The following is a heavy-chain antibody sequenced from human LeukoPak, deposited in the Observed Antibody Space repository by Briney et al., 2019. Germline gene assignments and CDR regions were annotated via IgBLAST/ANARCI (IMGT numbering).Heavy chain of an antibody. CDR3: ARSYYYDWNYDAFDI. D-gene: IGHD3-22*01. V-gene: IGHV4-59*01. CDR2: IYYSGST. J-gene: IGHJ3*02. Sequence: SQTLSLTCTVSGDSIRNFYWSWIRQPPGKGLEWIGYIYYSGSTNSNPSLKSRVTISVDTSKNQFSLKLTSVTAADTAVYYCARSYYYDWNYDAFDIWGQGTMVTVSS. CDR1: GDSIRNFY.